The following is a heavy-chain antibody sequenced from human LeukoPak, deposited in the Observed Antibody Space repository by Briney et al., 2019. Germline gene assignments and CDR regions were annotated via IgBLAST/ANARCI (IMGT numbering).Heavy chain of an antibody. CDR1: GFTFSDYY. CDR2: ISSSGSTM. CDR3: ARVTCGSISCPIDY. D-gene: IGHD2-2*01. Sequence: GGSLRLSCAASGFTFSDYYMAWIRQTAGKGLEWLSYISSSGSTMFFADSVKGRFTISRDNAKNSLYLQLNSLRAEDTAVYYCARVTCGSISCPIDYWGQGTLVTVSS. J-gene: IGHJ4*02. V-gene: IGHV3-11*04.